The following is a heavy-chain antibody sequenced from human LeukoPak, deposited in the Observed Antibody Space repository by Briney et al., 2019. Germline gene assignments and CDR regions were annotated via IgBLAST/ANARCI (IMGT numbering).Heavy chain of an antibody. CDR2: ISTGSTYT. CDR1: GFTFSDYY. V-gene: IGHV3-11*03. D-gene: IGHD3-10*01. CDR3: ARFYGSGSWNDAFDI. J-gene: IGHJ3*02. Sequence: PGGSLRLSCAASGFTFSDYYMSWIRQAPGKGLEWVSYISTGSTYTNYADSVKGRFTISRDNAKNSLYLQMNSLRVEDTAVFYCARFYGSGSWNDAFDIWGQGTMVTVSS.